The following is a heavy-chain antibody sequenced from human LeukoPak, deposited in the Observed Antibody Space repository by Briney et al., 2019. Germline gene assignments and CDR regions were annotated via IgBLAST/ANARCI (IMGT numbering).Heavy chain of an antibody. J-gene: IGHJ4*02. Sequence: GGSLRLSCAASGFTVSSNYMSWVRQAPGKGLEWVSVIYSGGSTYYADSVKGRFTISRDYSKNTLYLQMNSLRVEDTAVYYCARAGRDYDILTGYSVPDYWGQGTLVTVSS. CDR1: GFTVSSNY. CDR2: IYSGGST. V-gene: IGHV3-66*01. D-gene: IGHD3-9*01. CDR3: ARAGRDYDILTGYSVPDY.